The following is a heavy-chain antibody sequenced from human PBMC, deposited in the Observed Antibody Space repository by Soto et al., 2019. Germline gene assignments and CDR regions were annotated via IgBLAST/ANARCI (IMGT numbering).Heavy chain of an antibody. CDR2: IYTSGAT. CDR3: ARGGIQLSYAFDY. V-gene: IGHV4-4*07. Sequence: PSETLSLTCSVSGSSFSNFYWSWIRQPAGKGLEWIGRIYTSGATSYNPSLKSRVTMSVDTSQTQMSLNLRSVTAADTAVYYCARGGIQLSYAFDYWGQGILVTVSS. D-gene: IGHD1-1*01. CDR1: GSSFSNFY. J-gene: IGHJ4*02.